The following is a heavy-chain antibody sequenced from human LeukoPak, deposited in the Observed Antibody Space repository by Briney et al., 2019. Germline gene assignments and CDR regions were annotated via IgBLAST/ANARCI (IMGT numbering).Heavy chain of an antibody. Sequence: PSETLSLTCTVSGYSISSGYYWGWIRQPPGKWLEWIGSIYHSGSTYYNPSLKSRVTISVDTSKNQFSLKLSSVTAADTAVYYCARDQYGSGSYSVVYYFDYWGQGTLVTVSS. CDR2: IYHSGST. V-gene: IGHV4-38-2*02. CDR3: ARDQYGSGSYSVVYYFDY. J-gene: IGHJ4*02. D-gene: IGHD3-10*01. CDR1: GYSISSGYY.